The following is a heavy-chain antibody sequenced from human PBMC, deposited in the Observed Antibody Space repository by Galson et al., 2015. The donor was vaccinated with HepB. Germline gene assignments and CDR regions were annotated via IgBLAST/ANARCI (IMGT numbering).Heavy chain of an antibody. CDR3: ARDLLSGCSGGSCYSFAPARSPDY. D-gene: IGHD2-15*01. Sequence: SVKVSCKASGYTFTSYAMHWVRQAPGQRLEWMGWINAGNGNTKYSQKFQGRVTITRDTSASTAYMELSSLRSEDTAVYYCARDLLSGCSGGSCYSFAPARSPDYWGQGTLVTVSS. CDR1: GYTFTSYA. CDR2: INAGNGNT. V-gene: IGHV1-3*01. J-gene: IGHJ4*02.